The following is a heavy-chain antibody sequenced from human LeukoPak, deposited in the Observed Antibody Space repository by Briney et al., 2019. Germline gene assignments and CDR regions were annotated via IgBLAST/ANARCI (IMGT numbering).Heavy chain of an antibody. D-gene: IGHD2-8*01. Sequence: GASVKVSCKASGYTFTSYAMHWVRQAPGQRLEWMGWINAGNGNTKYSQKFQGRVTITRDTSASTAYMELGSLRSEDTAVYYCARSSRVYNWFDPWGQGTLVTVSS. V-gene: IGHV1-3*01. CDR1: GYTFTSYA. CDR2: INAGNGNT. CDR3: ARSSRVYNWFDP. J-gene: IGHJ5*02.